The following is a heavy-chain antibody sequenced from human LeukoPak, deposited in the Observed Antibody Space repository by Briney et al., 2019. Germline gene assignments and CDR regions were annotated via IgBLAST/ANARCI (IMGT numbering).Heavy chain of an antibody. D-gene: IGHD3-16*01. V-gene: IGHV3-9*01. CDR3: ARDGFAGDYYYYMDV. CDR1: GFTLDDYA. Sequence: PGGSLRLSCAASGFTLDDYAMHCVRRAPGKGLEWVSGISWNSGSIGYADSVKGRFTISRDNAKNSLYLQMNSLRAEDTAVYYCARDGFAGDYYYYMDVWGKGTTVTVSS. J-gene: IGHJ6*03. CDR2: ISWNSGSI.